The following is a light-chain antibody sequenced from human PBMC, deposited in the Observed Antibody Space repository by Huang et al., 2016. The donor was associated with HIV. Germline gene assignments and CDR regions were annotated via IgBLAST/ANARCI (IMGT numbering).Light chain of an antibody. Sequence: EIVLTQSPATLSLSPGERATLSCRASQSVSSYLAWYQQKPGQAPRLLIYDASNRATGIPARCSGSWSGTDFTLTISSLEPEDFAVYYCQQRSNWAPITFGGGTKVEIK. J-gene: IGKJ4*01. CDR3: QQRSNWAPIT. CDR1: QSVSSY. CDR2: DAS. V-gene: IGKV3-11*01.